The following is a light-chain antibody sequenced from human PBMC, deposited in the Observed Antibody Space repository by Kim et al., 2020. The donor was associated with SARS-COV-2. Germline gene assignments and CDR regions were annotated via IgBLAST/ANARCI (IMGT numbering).Light chain of an antibody. CDR1: QSVSSSY. Sequence: LSPGERATLSCRASQSVSSSYLAWYQQKPGQAPRLLISGASSRATGIPDRFSGSGSGTDFTLTISRLEPEDFAVYYCQQYGSSPYTFGQGTKLEI. CDR3: QQYGSSPYT. CDR2: GAS. J-gene: IGKJ2*01. V-gene: IGKV3-20*01.